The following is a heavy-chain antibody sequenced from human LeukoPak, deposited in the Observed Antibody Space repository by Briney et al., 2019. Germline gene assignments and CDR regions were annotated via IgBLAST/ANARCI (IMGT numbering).Heavy chain of an antibody. V-gene: IGHV4-59*08. CDR2: IYYSGST. CDR1: GGSISSYY. Sequence: SETLSLTCTVSGGSISSYYWSWIRQPPGKGLEWIGYIYYSGSTNYNPSLKSRVTISVDTSKNQFSLKLSSVTAADTAVYYCARRGPWLVTYYFDYWGQGTLVTVSS. D-gene: IGHD6-19*01. J-gene: IGHJ4*02. CDR3: ARRGPWLVTYYFDY.